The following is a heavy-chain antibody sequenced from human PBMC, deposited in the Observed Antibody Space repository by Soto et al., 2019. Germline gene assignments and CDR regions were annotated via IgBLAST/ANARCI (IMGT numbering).Heavy chain of an antibody. Sequence: PGGSLRLSCAASGFTFSSYGMHWVRQAPGKGLEWVAVISYDGSNKYYADSVKGRFTISRDNSKNTLYLQMNSLRAEDTAVYYCAKSDAGIAVAVIDYWGQGTLVTVSS. CDR3: AKSDAGIAVAVIDY. D-gene: IGHD6-19*01. V-gene: IGHV3-30*18. CDR2: ISYDGSNK. CDR1: GFTFSSYG. J-gene: IGHJ4*02.